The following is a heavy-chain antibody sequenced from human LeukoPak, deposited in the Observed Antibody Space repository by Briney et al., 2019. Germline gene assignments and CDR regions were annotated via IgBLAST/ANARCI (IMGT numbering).Heavy chain of an antibody. V-gene: IGHV4-31*03. CDR3: ARRNPAAASWFDP. J-gene: IGHJ5*02. CDR2: IHYSGST. CDR1: GGSITSGAYY. D-gene: IGHD2-2*01. Sequence: SQTLSLTCTVSGGSITSGAYYWSWIRQHPGKGLEWIGYIHYSGSTYYNPSLKSRVTISVDTSKNQFSLRLSSVAAADTAVYYCARRNPAAASWFDPWGQGTLVTVSS.